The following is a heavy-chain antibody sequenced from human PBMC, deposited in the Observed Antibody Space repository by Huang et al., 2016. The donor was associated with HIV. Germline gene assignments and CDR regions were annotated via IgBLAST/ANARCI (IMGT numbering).Heavy chain of an antibody. J-gene: IGHJ4*02. Sequence: QVQLVQSGAEVKKPGSSVKVSCKASGGSFSKYAISWVRQAPGQGLEWMEGNGPIFRTPQYSQKVQGRVTISADESMSTAYMELTSLRSEDTAVYYCAGVYSGSYYDHWGQGTLVTVSS. V-gene: IGHV1-69*13. D-gene: IGHD1-26*01. CDR1: GGSFSKYA. CDR2: NGPIFRTP. CDR3: AGVYSGSYYDH.